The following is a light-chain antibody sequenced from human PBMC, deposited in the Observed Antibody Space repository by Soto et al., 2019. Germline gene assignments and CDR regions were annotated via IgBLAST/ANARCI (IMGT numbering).Light chain of an antibody. CDR1: SSNIGGNS. CDR3: GSWDSSLSDYV. V-gene: IGLV1-51*01. J-gene: IGLJ1*01. CDR2: DDN. Sequence: QSVLTQPPSVSAAPGQKVTISCSGSSSNIGGNSVSWYQQLPGTAPKLLIYDDNKRPSGIPDRFSGSKSGTSATLGITGFQTGDEADYYCGSWDSSLSDYVLGKGTKVTVL.